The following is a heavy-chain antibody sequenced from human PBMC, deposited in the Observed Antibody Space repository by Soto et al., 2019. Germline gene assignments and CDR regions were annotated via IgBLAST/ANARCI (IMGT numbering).Heavy chain of an antibody. Sequence: EVQLVESGGGLVQPGGSLRLSCAASGFTFSSYSMNWVRQAPGKGLEWVSYISSSSSTIYYADSVKGRFTISRDNAKNALYRQMNSRRDEDTAVYYCARGNPITMIVVVAPDFDYWGQGTLVTVSS. D-gene: IGHD3-22*01. J-gene: IGHJ4*02. V-gene: IGHV3-48*02. CDR3: ARGNPITMIVVVAPDFDY. CDR2: ISSSSSTI. CDR1: GFTFSSYS.